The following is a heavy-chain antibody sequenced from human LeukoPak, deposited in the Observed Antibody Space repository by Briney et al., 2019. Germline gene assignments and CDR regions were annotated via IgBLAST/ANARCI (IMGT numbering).Heavy chain of an antibody. Sequence: ASVKVSCKGSGGTFSSYAINWVRQATGQGLEWMGWMNPNSGNTGYAQKFQGRVTMTRNTSISTAYMELSSLRSEDTAVYYCARERKTYYYDSSGYYSSRRVDYWGQGTLVTVSS. D-gene: IGHD3-22*01. CDR3: ARERKTYYYDSSGYYSSRRVDY. CDR1: GGTFSSYA. J-gene: IGHJ4*02. V-gene: IGHV1-8*02. CDR2: MNPNSGNT.